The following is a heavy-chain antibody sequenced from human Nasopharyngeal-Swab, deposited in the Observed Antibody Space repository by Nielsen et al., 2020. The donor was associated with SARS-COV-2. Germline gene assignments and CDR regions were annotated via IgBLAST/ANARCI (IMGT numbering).Heavy chain of an antibody. CDR2: SASDDNT. Sequence: GESLKISCAASGYTFSSYAMNWVRQAPGKGLEWVSTSASDDNTFYADSVKGRFTISRDKSKSTVHLQMNSLRAEDTAVYFCAKVRFSMYFFDMDVWGQGTTVTVPS. CDR1: GYTFSSYA. CDR3: AKVRFSMYFFDMDV. D-gene: IGHD3-3*01. J-gene: IGHJ6*03. V-gene: IGHV3-23*01.